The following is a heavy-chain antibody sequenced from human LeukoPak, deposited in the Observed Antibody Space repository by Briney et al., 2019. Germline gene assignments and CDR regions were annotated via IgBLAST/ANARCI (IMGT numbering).Heavy chain of an antibody. D-gene: IGHD2-2*01. V-gene: IGHV4-59*08. CDR1: GGSISSYY. J-gene: IGHJ3*02. Sequence: PSETLSLTCTVSGGSISSYYWSWIRQPPGKGLEWIGYIYYSGSTNYNPSLKSRVTISVDTSKNQFSLKLSSVTAADTAVYYCASVPITYAFDICGQGTMVTVSS. CDR2: IYYSGST. CDR3: ASVPITYAFDI.